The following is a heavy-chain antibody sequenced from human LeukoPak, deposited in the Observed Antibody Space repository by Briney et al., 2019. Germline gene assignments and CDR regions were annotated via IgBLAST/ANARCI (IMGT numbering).Heavy chain of an antibody. J-gene: IGHJ4*02. D-gene: IGHD1-26*01. CDR2: INPNSGGT. CDR3: AREREWELTAFDY. V-gene: IGHV1-2*02. CDR1: GYTFTSYD. Sequence: ASVKVSCKASGYTFTSYDINWVRQAPGQGLEWMGWINPNSGGTNYAQKFQGRVTMTRDTSISTAYMELSRLRSDDTAVYYCAREREWELTAFDYWGQGTLVTVSS.